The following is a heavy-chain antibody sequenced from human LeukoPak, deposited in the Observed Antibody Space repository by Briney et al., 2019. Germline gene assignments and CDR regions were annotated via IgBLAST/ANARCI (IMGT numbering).Heavy chain of an antibody. V-gene: IGHV3-7*01. D-gene: IGHD3-22*01. CDR2: IKQDGSEK. CDR3: ARSSEGDSSGYYYPYYFDY. Sequence: GGSLRLSCEASGFTFRSYWMSWVRQVPGKGLEWVANIKQDGSEKDYVDSVRGRFTISRDNARNSVYLQMNSLRAEDTAVYYCARSSEGDSSGYYYPYYFDYWGQGTLVTVSS. CDR1: GFTFRSYW. J-gene: IGHJ4*02.